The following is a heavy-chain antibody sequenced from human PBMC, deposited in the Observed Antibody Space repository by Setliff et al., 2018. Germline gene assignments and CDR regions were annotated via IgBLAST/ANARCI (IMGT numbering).Heavy chain of an antibody. Sequence: ASVKVSCKASGYTFTGPYMHWVRQAPGQGLEWLGLINPSGGYTNYAQKFQDRITLTRDTPTNTLYMELGSLRSEDTAVYFCARAHCIGGYCYYGYFQYWGQGTLVTVSS. CDR2: INPSGGYT. CDR3: ARAHCIGGYCYYGYFQY. V-gene: IGHV1-46*01. D-gene: IGHD2-21*02. J-gene: IGHJ1*01. CDR1: GYTFTGPY.